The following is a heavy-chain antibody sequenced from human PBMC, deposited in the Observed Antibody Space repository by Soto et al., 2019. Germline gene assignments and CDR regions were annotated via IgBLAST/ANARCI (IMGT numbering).Heavy chain of an antibody. D-gene: IGHD1-26*01. CDR3: ERKHSGNYYNWFDT. CDR2: ISTTSTYI. Sequence: GGSLRLSCAASGFTFSSYIMNWVRQAPGKGLEWVSSISTTSTYIYYADSVKGRFTISRDNAKNSLYLQMDSLRAEDTAVYYCERKHSGNYYNWFDTWGQGTLVTVSS. J-gene: IGHJ5*02. CDR1: GFTFSSYI. V-gene: IGHV3-21*01.